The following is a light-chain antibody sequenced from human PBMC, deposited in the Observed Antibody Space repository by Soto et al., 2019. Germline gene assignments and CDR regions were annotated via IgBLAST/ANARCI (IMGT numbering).Light chain of an antibody. V-gene: IGKV3-20*01. Sequence: EIVLTQSPATLSLSPGERATLSCRASQSVSSSYLAWYQQKPGQAPRPLICAASSRAIGIPDRFSGGGSGTVFTLNISMLEPEDVALYYCQQYGSSPWTFGQGTKVEIK. CDR3: QQYGSSPWT. CDR2: AAS. CDR1: QSVSSSY. J-gene: IGKJ1*01.